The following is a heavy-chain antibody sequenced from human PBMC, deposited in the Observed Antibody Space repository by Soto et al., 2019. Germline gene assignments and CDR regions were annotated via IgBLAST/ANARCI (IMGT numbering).Heavy chain of an antibody. Sequence: KASETLSLTCAVYGGSFSGYYWSWIRQPPGKGLEWIGEINHSGSTNYNPSLKSRVTISVDTSKNQFSLKLSSVTAADTAVYYCARGGSNSNPYYYYYGMDVWGQGTTVTVSS. CDR3: ARGGSNSNPYYYYYGMDV. V-gene: IGHV4-34*01. D-gene: IGHD4-4*01. CDR1: GGSFSGYY. J-gene: IGHJ6*02. CDR2: INHSGST.